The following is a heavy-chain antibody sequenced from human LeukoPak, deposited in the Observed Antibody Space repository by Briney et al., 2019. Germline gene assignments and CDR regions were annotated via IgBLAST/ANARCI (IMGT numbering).Heavy chain of an antibody. CDR2: VNPDGSST. Sequence: PGGSLRLSCAASGFTFSRYWMHWVRQVPGKGLVWVSRVNPDGSSTTYADSVKGRFTSSRDNAKNTLYLQMNRLRVEDTAVYYCGGGGSYGDYWGQGILVTVSS. CDR3: GGGGSYGDY. D-gene: IGHD3-16*01. V-gene: IGHV3-74*03. J-gene: IGHJ4*02. CDR1: GFTFSRYW.